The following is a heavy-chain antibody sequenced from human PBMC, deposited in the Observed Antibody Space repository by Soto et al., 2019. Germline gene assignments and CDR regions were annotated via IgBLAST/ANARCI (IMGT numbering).Heavy chain of an antibody. J-gene: IGHJ6*02. Sequence: AGGSLRLSCAASGFTFSSYEMNWVRQAPGKGLEWVSYISSSGSTIYYADSVKGRFTISRDNAKNSLYLQMNSLRAEDTAVYYCARAPNSRFYYYGMDVWGQGTTVTVSS. CDR1: GFTFSSYE. V-gene: IGHV3-48*03. D-gene: IGHD5-18*01. CDR2: ISSSGSTI. CDR3: ARAPNSRFYYYGMDV.